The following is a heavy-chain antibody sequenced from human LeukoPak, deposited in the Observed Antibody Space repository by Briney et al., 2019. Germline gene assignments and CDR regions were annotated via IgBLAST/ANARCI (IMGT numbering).Heavy chain of an antibody. CDR1: GGTFSSYA. V-gene: IGHV1-69*05. D-gene: IGHD6-13*01. CDR3: ARSGSSWYGTQPFDY. Sequence: SVKVSCKASGGTFSSYAISWVRQAPGQGLEWMGRIIPIFGTANYAQKFQGRVTITTDESTSTAYMELSSLRSEDTAVYYCARSGSSWYGTQPFDYWGQGTLVTVSS. J-gene: IGHJ4*02. CDR2: IIPIFGTA.